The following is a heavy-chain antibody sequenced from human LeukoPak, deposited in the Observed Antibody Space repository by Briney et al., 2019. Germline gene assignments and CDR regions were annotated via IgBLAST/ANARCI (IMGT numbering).Heavy chain of an antibody. V-gene: IGHV1-2*02. Sequence: ASVKVSCKASGYTFTGYYMHWVRQAPGQGLEWMGWINPNSGGTNYAQKFQGRVTMTRDTSISTAYMELSRLRSDDTAVYYCARDRGTTGPHAFDIWGQGTMVTVSS. D-gene: IGHD1-1*01. CDR3: ARDRGTTGPHAFDI. J-gene: IGHJ3*02. CDR1: GYTFTGYY. CDR2: INPNSGGT.